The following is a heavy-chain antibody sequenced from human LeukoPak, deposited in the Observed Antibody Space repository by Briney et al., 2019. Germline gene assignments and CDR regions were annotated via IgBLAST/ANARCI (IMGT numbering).Heavy chain of an antibody. CDR2: ISAFTGNT. J-gene: IGHJ4*02. V-gene: IGHV1-18*01. CDR3: ARLSYDGEGY. Sequence: ASVKVSWKTSGYTFTTYGISWVRQAPGQGLEYMGWISAFTGNTNYAQKFQGRVAMTMDTSTSTVEMELRSLKYDDTAVYFCARLSYDGEGYWGQGTLVTVSS. CDR1: GYTFTTYG. D-gene: IGHD3-10*01.